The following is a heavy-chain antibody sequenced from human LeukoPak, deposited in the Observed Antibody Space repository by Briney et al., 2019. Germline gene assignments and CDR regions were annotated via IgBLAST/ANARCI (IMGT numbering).Heavy chain of an antibody. D-gene: IGHD1-26*01. V-gene: IGHV5-51*01. CDR3: ARPGPFEELLFDY. J-gene: IGHJ4*02. CDR2: IYPGDSDT. CDR1: GYSFSSYW. Sequence: RGESLKISCKGSGYSFSSYWIGWVRQMPGKGLEWMGIIYPGDSDTRYSPSFQGQVTISADKSISTAYLQWSSLKASDTAMYYCARPGPFEELLFDYWGQGTLVTVSS.